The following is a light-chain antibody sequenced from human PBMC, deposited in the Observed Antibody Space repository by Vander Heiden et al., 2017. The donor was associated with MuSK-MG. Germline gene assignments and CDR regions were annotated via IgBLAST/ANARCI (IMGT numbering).Light chain of an antibody. Sequence: ENVLTQSPGTLSLSPGERATLSCRGSQSVSSNSLAWYQQKPGQAPRLLIYDASKRATGIPDRFSGSGSGTDFTLTMSRLEPEDFAVYHCQQYGTSPLTFGGGTKVEIK. CDR2: DAS. V-gene: IGKV3-20*01. J-gene: IGKJ4*01. CDR3: QQYGTSPLT. CDR1: QSVSSNS.